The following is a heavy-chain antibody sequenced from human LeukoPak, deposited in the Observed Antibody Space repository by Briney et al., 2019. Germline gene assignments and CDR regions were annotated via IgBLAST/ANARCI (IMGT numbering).Heavy chain of an antibody. V-gene: IGHV4-38-2*01. J-gene: IGHJ4*02. CDR1: GYSISSGYY. D-gene: IGHD2-21*01. Sequence: PSETLSLTCAVSGYSISSGYYWGWIRQPPGKGLEWIGSIYHSGSTYYNPTLKSRVTMSVDPSKNQFSLKLSSVTAADTAVYYCARHVAYGGDCRLWGQGTLVTVSS. CDR3: ARHVAYGGDCRL. CDR2: IYHSGST.